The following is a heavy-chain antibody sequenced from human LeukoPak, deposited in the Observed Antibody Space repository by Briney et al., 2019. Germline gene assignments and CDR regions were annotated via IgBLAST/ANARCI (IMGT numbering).Heavy chain of an antibody. CDR2: INHSGGT. CDR1: GGSFSGYY. D-gene: IGHD2-2*02. CDR3: ARDAGYCSSTSCYTP. J-gene: IGHJ3*01. V-gene: IGHV4-34*01. Sequence: SETLSLTCAVYGGSFSGYYWSWIRQPPGKGLEWIGEINHSGGTNYNPSLKSRVTISVDTSKNQFSLKLSSVTAADTAVYYCARDAGYCSSTSCYTPWGQGTMVTVS.